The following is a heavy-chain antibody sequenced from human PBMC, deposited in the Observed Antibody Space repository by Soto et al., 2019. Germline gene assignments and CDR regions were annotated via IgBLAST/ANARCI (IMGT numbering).Heavy chain of an antibody. J-gene: IGHJ4*02. CDR3: ATSYGSGSRAFDY. D-gene: IGHD3-10*01. Sequence: QVQLVQSGAEVKKPGSSVKVSCKASGDTFSFYTINWVRQAPGLGLEWMGRIVPMLGMSNYALKFQGRVMMTADKSTSTAYMELGSLRSEDTAMYYCATSYGSGSRAFDYWGQGALVTVSS. CDR1: GDTFSFYT. V-gene: IGHV1-69*02. CDR2: IVPMLGMS.